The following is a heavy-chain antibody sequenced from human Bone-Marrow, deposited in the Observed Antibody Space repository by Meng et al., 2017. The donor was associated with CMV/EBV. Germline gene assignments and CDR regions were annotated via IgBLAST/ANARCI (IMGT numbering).Heavy chain of an antibody. J-gene: IGHJ6*02. CDR2: IYYSGST. V-gene: IGHV4-31*03. D-gene: IGHD2-2*01. CDR1: GGSISSGGDY. CDR3: AREPLRSVVPAANRRYYYYGMDV. Sequence: SETLSLTCTVSGGSISSGGDYWSWIRQHPGKGLEWIGYIYYSGSTYYNPSLKSRVTISVDTSKNPFSLKLSSVTAADTAVYYCAREPLRSVVPAANRRYYYYGMDVWGQGTTVAVSS.